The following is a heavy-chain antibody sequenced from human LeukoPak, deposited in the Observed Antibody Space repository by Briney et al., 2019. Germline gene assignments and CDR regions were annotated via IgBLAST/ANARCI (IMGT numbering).Heavy chain of an antibody. Sequence: PSETLSLTCAVSGYSISSRYYWGWIRQPPGKGLEWIGSIHHSGSTYYNPSLKSRVTISVDMSKNQFSLKLSSVTAADTAVYYCARLVPAAISRIGYWGQGALVTVSS. V-gene: IGHV4-38-2*01. CDR2: IHHSGST. D-gene: IGHD2-2*01. CDR1: GYSISSRYY. CDR3: ARLVPAAISRIGY. J-gene: IGHJ4*02.